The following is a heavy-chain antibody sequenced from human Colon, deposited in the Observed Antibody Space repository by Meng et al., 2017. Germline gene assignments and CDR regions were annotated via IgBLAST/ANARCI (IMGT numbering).Heavy chain of an antibody. V-gene: IGHV3-30*01. CDR2: ISYDGSNK. D-gene: IGHD4-17*01. J-gene: IGHJ4*02. CDR1: GFTFSRYA. Sequence: GESLKISCAASGFTFSRYAMQWVRQAPGKGLEWVAVISYDGSNKYYADSVKGRFTISRDNSKNTLYLQMNSLRAEDTAVYYCARDAKHDYGDYVSGYWGQGTLVTVSS. CDR3: ARDAKHDYGDYVSGY.